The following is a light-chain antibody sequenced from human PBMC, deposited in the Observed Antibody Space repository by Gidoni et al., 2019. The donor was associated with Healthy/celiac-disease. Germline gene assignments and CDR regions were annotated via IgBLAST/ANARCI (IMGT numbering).Light chain of an antibody. J-gene: IGKJ3*01. Sequence: DIQMTQSPSSLSASVGDSVTITCQASQDISNYLNWYQQKPGKAPKLLVYVASKLETGVPSRFSGSGTGTNFTFTISSLQPEDIASYYCRQYNKLPFGPGTKVDIK. CDR2: VAS. V-gene: IGKV1-33*01. CDR3: RQYNKLP. CDR1: QDISNY.